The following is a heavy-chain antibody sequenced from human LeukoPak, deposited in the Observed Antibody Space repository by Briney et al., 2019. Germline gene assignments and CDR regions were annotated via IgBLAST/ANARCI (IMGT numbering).Heavy chain of an antibody. V-gene: IGHV3-30-3*01. CDR2: IASGGSQI. J-gene: IGHJ3*02. CDR3: ARERQDTIVHTGAFDI. CDR1: GFTFSPYI. D-gene: IGHD3-10*01. Sequence: GGSLRLSCAASGFTFSPYIMHWVRQAPGKGLEWVAVIASGGSQIFYVESVKGRFTISRDSSKNTLYLQMNSPRVEDTAVYFCARERQDTIVHTGAFDIWGQGTMVTVSS.